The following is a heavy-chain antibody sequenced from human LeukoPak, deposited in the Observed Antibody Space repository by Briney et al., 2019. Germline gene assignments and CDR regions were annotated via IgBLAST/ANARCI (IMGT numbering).Heavy chain of an antibody. Sequence: PGGSLRLSCAASGFTFSNSAMHWVRQAPGKGLEWMAVISYDGSNNYYTDSVKGRFTISRDNSKKTLYLQMNSLRADDTAVYYCARDRYTYGPRAFDYWGQGTLVTVSS. V-gene: IGHV3-30*04. CDR2: ISYDGSNN. CDR3: ARDRYTYGPRAFDY. CDR1: GFTFSNSA. J-gene: IGHJ4*02. D-gene: IGHD5-18*01.